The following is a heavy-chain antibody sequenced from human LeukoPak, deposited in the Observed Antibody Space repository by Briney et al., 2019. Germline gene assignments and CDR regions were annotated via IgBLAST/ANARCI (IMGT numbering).Heavy chain of an antibody. J-gene: IGHJ5*02. Sequence: SVKVSCKASGGTFSSYAISWVRQAPGQGLEWMGRIIPILGIANYAQKFQGRVTITADKSTSTAYMELSSLRSEDTAVYYCAKKSTELLHFDPWGQGTLVTVSS. V-gene: IGHV1-69*04. CDR3: AKKSTELLHFDP. CDR1: GGTFSSYA. D-gene: IGHD2-15*01. CDR2: IIPILGIA.